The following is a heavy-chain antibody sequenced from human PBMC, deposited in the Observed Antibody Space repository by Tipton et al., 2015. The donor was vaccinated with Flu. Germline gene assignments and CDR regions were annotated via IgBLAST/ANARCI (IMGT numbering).Heavy chain of an antibody. Sequence: TLSLTCSVSGGSISSADYFWSWIRQHPGKGLEWIGYIYNNAYTKYNPSLKSRVTISVDTSKKQFSLQLRSVTAADTAVYYCARDPSLGMPDYFDHWGQGTLVTASS. CDR2: IYNNAYT. V-gene: IGHV4-31*03. CDR1: GGSISSADYF. CDR3: ARDPSLGMPDYFDH. D-gene: IGHD2-2*01. J-gene: IGHJ4*02.